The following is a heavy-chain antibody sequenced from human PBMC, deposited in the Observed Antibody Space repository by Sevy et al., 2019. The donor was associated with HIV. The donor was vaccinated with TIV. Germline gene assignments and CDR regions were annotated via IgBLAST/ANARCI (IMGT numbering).Heavy chain of an antibody. D-gene: IGHD3-22*01. CDR3: AKGWDYDSSGLHAFDI. CDR1: GFTFDDYA. V-gene: IGHV3-9*01. Sequence: GGSLRLSCAASGFTFDDYAMHWVRQAPGKGLEWVSGISWNSGSLGYADSVKGRFTISRDNAKNSLYLQMNSLRAEDTALYYCAKGWDYDSSGLHAFDIWGQGTMVTVSS. CDR2: ISWNSGSL. J-gene: IGHJ3*02.